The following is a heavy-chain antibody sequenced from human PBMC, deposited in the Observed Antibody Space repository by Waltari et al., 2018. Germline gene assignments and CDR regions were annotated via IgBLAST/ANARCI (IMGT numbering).Heavy chain of an antibody. CDR3: ARVPQYTYRAFDI. J-gene: IGHJ3*02. CDR1: GGSMRSVY. V-gene: IGHV4-59*01. Sequence: QVQLQESGPGLVKPSENLSLTCSVSGGSMRSVYWSWIRQPPGKGLEWIAYIHDSGTANYNPSLKSRVTILIDTSKSQFSLQVTSVTAADTAVYYCARVPQYTYRAFDIWGQGTMVTVSS. CDR2: IHDSGTA. D-gene: IGHD5-18*01.